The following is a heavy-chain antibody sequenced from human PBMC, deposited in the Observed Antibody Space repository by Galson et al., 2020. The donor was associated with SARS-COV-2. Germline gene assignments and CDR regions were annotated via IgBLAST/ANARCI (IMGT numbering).Heavy chain of an antibody. D-gene: IGHD2-15*01. CDR1: GYTFSSYG. CDR3: ARRVSTGGSTLREGY. J-gene: IGHJ4*02. V-gene: IGHV1-18*01. Sequence: ASVKVSCKASGYTFSSYGISWVRQAPGQGLEWMGWISGASGGTDYAQKFQGRLTITTDTSTGTGYMELRALTSDDTAVYFCARRVSTGGSTLREGYWGLGTRVTVSS. CDR2: ISGASGGT.